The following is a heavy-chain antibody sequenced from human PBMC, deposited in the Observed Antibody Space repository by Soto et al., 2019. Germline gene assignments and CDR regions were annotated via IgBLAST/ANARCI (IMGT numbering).Heavy chain of an antibody. V-gene: IGHV1-69*01. CDR2: IIPLYGTA. CDR1: GGTFSSFG. Sequence: QVQLVQSGAEVKKPGTSVKVSCKASGGTFSSFGFNWVRQTHGQGLEWMGGIIPLYGTANHAQRFQGRVTISADESTSTVYMELISLRSEDTAIYYCARDRSMDGYNSRSFDYCGQGTLVTVSS. J-gene: IGHJ4*02. CDR3: ARDRSMDGYNSRSFDY. D-gene: IGHD5-12*01.